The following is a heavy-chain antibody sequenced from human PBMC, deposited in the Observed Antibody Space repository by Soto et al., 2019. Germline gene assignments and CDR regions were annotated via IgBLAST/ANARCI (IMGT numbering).Heavy chain of an antibody. CDR1: GFTFSSYS. Sequence: PGGSLRLSCAASGFTFSSYSMNWVRQAPGKGLEWVSYISSSSSTIYYADSVKGRFTISRDNAKNSLYLQMNSLRDEDTAVYYCATHGLGAAAGNYYGMDVWGQGTTVTVSS. V-gene: IGHV3-48*02. D-gene: IGHD6-13*01. J-gene: IGHJ6*02. CDR3: ATHGLGAAAGNYYGMDV. CDR2: ISSSSSTI.